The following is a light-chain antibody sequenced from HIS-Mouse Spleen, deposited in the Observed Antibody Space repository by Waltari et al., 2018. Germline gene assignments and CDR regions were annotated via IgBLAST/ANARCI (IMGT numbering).Light chain of an antibody. J-gene: IGKJ3*01. CDR2: AAS. CDR1: QGISSY. Sequence: DIQLTQSPSFLSASVGDRVTITCRDSQGISSYLAWYQQKPGKAPKLLIYAASSLQSGVPSRFSGSGSGTDFTLTISSLQPEDFATYYCQQSYSTPFTFGPGTKVDIK. V-gene: IGKV1-39*01. CDR3: QQSYSTPFT.